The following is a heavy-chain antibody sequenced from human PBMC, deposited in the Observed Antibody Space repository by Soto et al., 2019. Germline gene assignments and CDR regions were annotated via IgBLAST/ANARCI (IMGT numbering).Heavy chain of an antibody. D-gene: IGHD3-22*01. J-gene: IGHJ4*02. Sequence: KPSETLSLTCTVSGGSVSSGSYYWSWIRQPPGKGLEWIGYIYYSGSTNYNPSLKSRVTISVDASKNQFSLKLSSVTAADTAVYYCARSRRHYYDSSGYADYWGQGTLVTVSS. CDR3: ARSRRHYYDSSGYADY. CDR1: GGSVSSGSYY. CDR2: IYYSGST. V-gene: IGHV4-61*01.